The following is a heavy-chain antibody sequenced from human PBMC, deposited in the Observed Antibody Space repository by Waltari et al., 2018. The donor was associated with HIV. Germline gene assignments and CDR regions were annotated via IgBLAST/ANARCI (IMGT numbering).Heavy chain of an antibody. D-gene: IGHD6-19*01. CDR2: SSSSSYI. Sequence: EVQLVESGGGLVKPGGSLRLSCAVSGFTFSSYSISSSSSYIYYADSVKGRFTISRDNAKNSLYLQMNSLRAEDTAVYYCARDHGFGYSSGFWGQGTLVTVSS. J-gene: IGHJ4*02. V-gene: IGHV3-21*01. CDR1: GFTFSSYS. CDR3: ARDHGFGYSSGF.